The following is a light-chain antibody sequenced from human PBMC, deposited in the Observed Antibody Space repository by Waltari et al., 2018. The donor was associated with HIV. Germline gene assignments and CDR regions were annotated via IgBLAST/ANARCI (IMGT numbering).Light chain of an antibody. V-gene: IGKV3-20*01. CDR2: GAS. J-gene: IGKJ2*01. CDR1: ESVSSSY. CDR3: QYSRT. Sequence: EIVLTPSPGTLSLSPGERASLSCRANESVSSSYLAWYQQKPGQSPRLLISGASSRATGIPDRFIGTGSGTDFTLIISRLEREDFAVYYCQYSRTFGQGTRLEIK.